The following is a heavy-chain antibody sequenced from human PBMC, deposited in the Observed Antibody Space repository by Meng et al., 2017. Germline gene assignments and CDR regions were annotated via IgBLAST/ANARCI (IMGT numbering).Heavy chain of an antibody. CDR1: GYTFTGYY. CDR3: ARDPPYGSGSYYLGADY. V-gene: IGHV1-2*02. CDR2: INPNSGGT. D-gene: IGHD3-10*01. Sequence: ASVKVSSKASGYTFTGYYMHWVRQAPGQGLEWMGWINPNSGGTNYAQKFQGRVTMTRDTSISTAYMELSRLRSDDTAVYYCARDPPYGSGSYYLGADYWGQGTLVTVSS. J-gene: IGHJ4*02.